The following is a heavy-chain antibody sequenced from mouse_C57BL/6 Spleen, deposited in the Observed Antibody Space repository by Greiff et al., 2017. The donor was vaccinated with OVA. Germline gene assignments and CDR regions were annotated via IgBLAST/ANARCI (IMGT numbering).Heavy chain of an antibody. CDR1: GFTFSSYA. CDR3: TRDSGGYSLGGAMDY. CDR2: ISSGGDYL. V-gene: IGHV5-9-1*02. D-gene: IGHD2-3*01. J-gene: IGHJ4*01. Sequence: EVQRVESGEGLVKPGGSLKLSCAASGFTFSSYAMSWVRQTPEKRLEWVAYISSGGDYLYYADTVKGRFTISRDNARNTLYLQMSSLKSEDTAMYYCTRDSGGYSLGGAMDYWGQGTSVTVSS.